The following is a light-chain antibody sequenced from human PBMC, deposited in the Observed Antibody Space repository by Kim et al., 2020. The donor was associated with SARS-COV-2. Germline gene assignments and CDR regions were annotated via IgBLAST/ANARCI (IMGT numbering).Light chain of an antibody. CDR3: TSYTYSKAWV. CDR2: DVS. V-gene: IGLV2-14*03. CDR1: SSDIGAYRY. J-gene: IGLJ3*02. Sequence: QSALTQPASVSGSPGQSITISCTGSSSDIGAYRYVSWYQQHPDKPPQLIISDVSKRPSGVSDRFSGSKSGNTASLTISGLQPEDAADYYCTSYTYSKAWVFGGGTQLTVL.